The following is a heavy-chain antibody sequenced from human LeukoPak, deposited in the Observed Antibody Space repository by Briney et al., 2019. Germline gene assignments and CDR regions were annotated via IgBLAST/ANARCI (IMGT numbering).Heavy chain of an antibody. J-gene: IGHJ4*02. D-gene: IGHD5-12*01. CDR1: GGSINDYY. Sequence: SETLSLTCTVSGGSINDYYWTWIRQAPGKGLEWIGYIYYSGSTNYNPSLTSRVTISVDTSKNQFSLKLSSVTAADTAVYYCARDGYSGNDGLWGQGTLVTVSS. CDR3: ARDGYSGNDGL. CDR2: IYYSGST. V-gene: IGHV4-59*01.